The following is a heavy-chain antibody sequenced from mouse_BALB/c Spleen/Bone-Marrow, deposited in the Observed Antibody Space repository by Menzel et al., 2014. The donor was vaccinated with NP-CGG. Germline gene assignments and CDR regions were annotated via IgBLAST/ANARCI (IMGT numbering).Heavy chain of an antibody. V-gene: IGHV1S127*01. CDR2: IDPSDSYT. Sequence: QVQLQQSGAELVKPGASVKMSCKASGYTFTSYWMHWVKQRPGQGLEWIGVIDPSDSYTSYNQKFKGKATLTVDTSSSTACMQLSSLTSEDSAVYYCTRSRDYGNWFAYWGQGTLVTVSA. D-gene: IGHD2-1*01. CDR1: GYTFTSYW. J-gene: IGHJ3*01. CDR3: TRSRDYGNWFAY.